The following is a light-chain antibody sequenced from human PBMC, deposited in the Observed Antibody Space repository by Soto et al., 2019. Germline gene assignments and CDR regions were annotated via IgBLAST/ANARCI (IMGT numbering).Light chain of an antibody. CDR3: SSYTARSTWV. V-gene: IGLV2-14*01. CDR2: EVS. Sequence: QSALTQSASGSGSPGQSITISCTGTSSDVGGYNYVSWYQQHPGTSPKLMIYEVSNRPSGVSNRFSGSKSGNTASLIISGLQAEDEGDYYCSSYTARSTWVFGGGTKLTVL. CDR1: SSDVGGYNY. J-gene: IGLJ3*02.